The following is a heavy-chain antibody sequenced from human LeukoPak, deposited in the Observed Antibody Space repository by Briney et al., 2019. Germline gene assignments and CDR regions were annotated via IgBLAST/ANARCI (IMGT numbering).Heavy chain of an antibody. Sequence: SETLSLTCTVSAGSISSIYWGWIRPPPGKELEWIGYTYYSGSTNYNPSLKSRVTISVDTSKNPFSLKLSSVTAADTAVYYCARVRYYYDSSGYFYYYGMDVWGQGTTVTVSS. J-gene: IGHJ6*02. CDR1: AGSISSIY. CDR3: ARVRYYYDSSGYFYYYGMDV. D-gene: IGHD3-22*01. V-gene: IGHV4-59*01. CDR2: TYYSGST.